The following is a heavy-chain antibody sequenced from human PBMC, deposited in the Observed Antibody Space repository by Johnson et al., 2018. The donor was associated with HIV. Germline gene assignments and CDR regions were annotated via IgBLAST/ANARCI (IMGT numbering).Heavy chain of an antibody. J-gene: IGHJ3*01. CDR1: GFTFSSYG. D-gene: IGHD1-26*01. CDR2: IRYDGSNK. CDR3: AKDRRQSSWELLDDAFDV. Sequence: VQLVESGGGVAQPGGSLRLSCVASGFTFSSYGMHWVRQAPGKGLEWVAFIRYDGSNKYYADSVKGRFTISRDNSKNTLYLQMNSLGAEDTAVYYCAKDRRQSSWELLDDAFDVWGQGTMVTVSS. V-gene: IGHV3-30*02.